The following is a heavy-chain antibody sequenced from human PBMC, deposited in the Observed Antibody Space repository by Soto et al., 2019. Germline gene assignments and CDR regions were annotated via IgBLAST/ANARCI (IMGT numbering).Heavy chain of an antibody. CDR3: ARDEYYYDSSGPWYYYYGMDV. J-gene: IGHJ6*02. V-gene: IGHV1-2*02. CDR1: GYTFTGYY. CDR2: INPNSGGT. D-gene: IGHD3-22*01. Sequence: ASVKVSCKASGYTFTGYYMHWVRQAPGQGLEWMGWINPNSGGTNYAQKFQGRVTMTRDTSISTAYMELSRLRSDDTAVYYCARDEYYYDSSGPWYYYYGMDVWGQGTKVTVSS.